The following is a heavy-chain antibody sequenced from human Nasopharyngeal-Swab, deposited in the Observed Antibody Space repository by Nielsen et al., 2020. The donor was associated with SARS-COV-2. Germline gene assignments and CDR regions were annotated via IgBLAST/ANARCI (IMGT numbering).Heavy chain of an antibody. V-gene: IGHV3-66*01. CDR3: ARGDDSSGYPYSHDY. CDR1: GFSVSSNY. CDR2: IYAGGST. Sequence: GGSLRLSCIVSGFSVSSNYMSWVRQAPGKGLEWVSSIYAGGSTYYADSVKGRFTISRDNSKNTLYLQMNSLRAEDTAVYYCARGDDSSGYPYSHDYWGQGTLVTVSS. D-gene: IGHD3-22*01. J-gene: IGHJ4*02.